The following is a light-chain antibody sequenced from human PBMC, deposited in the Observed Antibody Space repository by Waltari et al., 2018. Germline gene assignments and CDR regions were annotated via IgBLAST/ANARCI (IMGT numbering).Light chain of an antibody. Sequence: QSALTQPASVSGSPGQSITIPCTGTNSDVCGYNYDSWYQQRPGKAPQLLVSEVTNRPSGVSNRFSGSKSDNTASLTISGLLAEDEADYYCSSYTNSSTYVFGTGTKVTVL. CDR1: NSDVCGYNY. J-gene: IGLJ1*01. V-gene: IGLV2-14*01. CDR2: EVT. CDR3: SSYTNSSTYV.